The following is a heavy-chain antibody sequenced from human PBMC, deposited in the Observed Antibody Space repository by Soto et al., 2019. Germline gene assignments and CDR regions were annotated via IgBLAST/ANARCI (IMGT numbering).Heavy chain of an antibody. D-gene: IGHD3-22*01. Sequence: SETLSLTCAVSGGSISSSNWWSWVRQPPGKGLEWIGEIYHSGSTNYNPSLRSRVTISVDKSKNQFSLKLSSVTAADTAVYYCARDHRTYYYDSSGSPEPRYYYYGMDVWGQGTTVTVSS. V-gene: IGHV4-4*02. CDR3: ARDHRTYYYDSSGSPEPRYYYYGMDV. J-gene: IGHJ6*02. CDR1: GGSISSSNW. CDR2: IYHSGST.